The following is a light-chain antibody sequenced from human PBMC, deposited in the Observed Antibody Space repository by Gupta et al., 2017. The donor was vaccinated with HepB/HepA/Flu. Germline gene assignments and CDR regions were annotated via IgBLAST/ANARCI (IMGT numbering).Light chain of an antibody. Sequence: DIQLTQSPSFLSASVGDRVIITCRASQGISSYLAWFQQKPGRAPNLLIYAASTLESGVPSRFSGSGSGTEFTLTISSLQPEDFATYYCQHMSSSPFTFGHGTKVDVK. CDR1: QGISSY. CDR2: AAS. V-gene: IGKV1-9*01. J-gene: IGKJ3*01. CDR3: QHMSSSPFT.